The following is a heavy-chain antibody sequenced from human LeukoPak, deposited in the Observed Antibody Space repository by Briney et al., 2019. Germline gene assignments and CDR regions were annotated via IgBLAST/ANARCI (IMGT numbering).Heavy chain of an antibody. CDR3: AREVVLGQFDY. D-gene: IGHD2-21*01. Sequence: GGSLRLSCAASGFTFSSCWMSWVRQAPGKGLEWVANIKQDGSEKYYVDSVKGRFTISRDNAKNSLYLQMNSLRAEDTAVYYCAREVVLGQFDYWGQGTLVTVSS. CDR2: IKQDGSEK. J-gene: IGHJ4*02. V-gene: IGHV3-7*01. CDR1: GFTFSSCW.